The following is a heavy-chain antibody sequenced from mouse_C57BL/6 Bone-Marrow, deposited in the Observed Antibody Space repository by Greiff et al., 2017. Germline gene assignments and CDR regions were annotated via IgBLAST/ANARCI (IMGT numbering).Heavy chain of an antibody. J-gene: IGHJ3*01. V-gene: IGHV10-3*01. Sequence: EVQLVESGGGLVQPKGSLKLSCAASGFTFNTYAMHWVRQAPGKGLEWVARIRSKSSNYATYYADSVKDRFTISRDDSQSMLYLQMNNLKTEDTAMYYCVRDEGYSNYAWFAYWGQGTLVTVSA. CDR3: VRDEGYSNYAWFAY. CDR1: GFTFNTYA. D-gene: IGHD2-5*01. CDR2: IRSKSSNYAT.